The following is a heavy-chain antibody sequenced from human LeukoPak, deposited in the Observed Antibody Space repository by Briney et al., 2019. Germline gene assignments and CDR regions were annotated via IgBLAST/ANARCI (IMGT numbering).Heavy chain of an antibody. CDR1: GFTFSSYS. CDR2: ISSSSSYI. J-gene: IGHJ4*02. D-gene: IGHD4-23*01. V-gene: IGHV3-21*01. Sequence: GGSPRLSCAASGFTFSSYSMNWVRQAPGKGLEWVSSISSSSSYIYYADSVKGRFTISRENAKNSLYLQMNSLRAEDTAVYYCASSATVLTSGDWGQGTLVTVSS. CDR3: ASSATVLTSGD.